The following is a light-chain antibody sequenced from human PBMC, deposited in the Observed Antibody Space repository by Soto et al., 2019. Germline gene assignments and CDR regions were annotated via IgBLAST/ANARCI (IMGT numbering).Light chain of an antibody. CDR3: QQYNNWPPIT. V-gene: IGKV3-15*01. CDR1: QSVSSN. CDR2: GAS. J-gene: IGKJ5*01. Sequence: EIVMTQSPATLSVSPGERATLSCRASQSVSSNLAWYQQKPGQAPRLLIYGASTRATGIPARFSCSGSGTEFNLTISRLQSEDFAVYYCQQYNNWPPITFGQGTRLEIK.